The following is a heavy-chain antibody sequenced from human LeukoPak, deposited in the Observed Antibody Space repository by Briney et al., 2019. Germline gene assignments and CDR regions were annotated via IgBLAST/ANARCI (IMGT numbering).Heavy chain of an antibody. Sequence: ASVKVSCKASGYTFTSYGISWVRQAPGQGLEWMGWISAYNGNTNYAQKLQGRVTMTTDTSTSTAYMELRSLRSDDTAVYYCARDRYCSGGSCSPFLYGMDVWGQGTTVTVSS. J-gene: IGHJ6*02. CDR3: ARDRYCSGGSCSPFLYGMDV. V-gene: IGHV1-18*01. D-gene: IGHD2-15*01. CDR2: ISAYNGNT. CDR1: GYTFTSYG.